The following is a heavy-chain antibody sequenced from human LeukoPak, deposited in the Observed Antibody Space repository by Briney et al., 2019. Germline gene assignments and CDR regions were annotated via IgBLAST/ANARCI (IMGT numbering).Heavy chain of an antibody. CDR3: AKFEFGF. V-gene: IGHV3-23*01. Sequence: PGGSLRLSCAASGFTFSSYAMSWVRQAPEKGLEWVSLISGGGDSTYYADSVKGRFTISRDNSKNTLYLQMNSLRDEDTAVYYCAKFEFGFWGQGTLVTVSS. D-gene: IGHD3-16*01. CDR2: ISGGGDST. CDR1: GFTFSSYA. J-gene: IGHJ4*02.